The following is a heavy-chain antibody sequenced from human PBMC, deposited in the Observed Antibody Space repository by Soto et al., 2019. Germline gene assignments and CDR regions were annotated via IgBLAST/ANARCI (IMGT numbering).Heavy chain of an antibody. Sequence: NPSETLSLTCAVSGGSISSSNWWSWVRQPPGKGLEWIGEIYHSGSTNYNPSLKSRVTISVDKSKNQFSLKLSSVTAADTAVYYCARTSYDSSGYSYFDYWGQGTLVTVSS. CDR2: IYHSGST. CDR3: ARTSYDSSGYSYFDY. J-gene: IGHJ4*02. CDR1: GGSISSSNW. D-gene: IGHD3-22*01. V-gene: IGHV4-4*02.